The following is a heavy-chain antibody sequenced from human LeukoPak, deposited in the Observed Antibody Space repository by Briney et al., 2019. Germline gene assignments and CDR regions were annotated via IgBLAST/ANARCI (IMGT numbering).Heavy chain of an antibody. Sequence: VKVSCKASGYTFTSYDINWVRQATGQGLEWMGWMNPNSGSTGYAQKFQGRVTITRNISISTAYMELSGLRSEDTAVYYCARGRSTGYPYYFEYWGQGTLVTVSS. D-gene: IGHD5-12*01. V-gene: IGHV1-8*03. CDR3: ARGRSTGYPYYFEY. CDR2: MNPNSGST. CDR1: GYTFTSYD. J-gene: IGHJ4*02.